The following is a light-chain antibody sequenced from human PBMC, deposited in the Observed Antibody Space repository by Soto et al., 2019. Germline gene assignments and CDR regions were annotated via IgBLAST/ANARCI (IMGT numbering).Light chain of an antibody. CDR1: HSITTNY. J-gene: IGKJ1*01. Sequence: ETVVTQSPGTLSLSRGDRATLYXRASHSITTNYLAWYQQQPGXAPSLXXDGXSSMATGSPDRFSGSGSATDFALTISRLEPEDFAVYYCQQYGSSTRTFGQGTKVDI. CDR2: GXS. V-gene: IGKV3-20*01. CDR3: QQYGSSTRT.